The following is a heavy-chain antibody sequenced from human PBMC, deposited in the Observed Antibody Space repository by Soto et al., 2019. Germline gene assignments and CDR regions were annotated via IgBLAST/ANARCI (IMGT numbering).Heavy chain of an antibody. CDR3: ARLYSGYRYFNS. CDR2: ISASGVTT. V-gene: IGHV3-23*01. CDR1: GFTFSSFA. D-gene: IGHD5-12*01. J-gene: IGHJ4*02. Sequence: GGSLRLSCAASGFTFSSFAMSWVRQAPGKGLEWVSAISASGVTTYYADSVKGQFTISRDSFKNTVTLQMNSLRAEDSAVYYCARLYSGYRYFNSWGQGTLVTVSS.